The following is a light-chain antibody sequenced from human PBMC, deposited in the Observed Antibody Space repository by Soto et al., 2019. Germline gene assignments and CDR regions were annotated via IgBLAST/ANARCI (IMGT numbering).Light chain of an antibody. J-gene: IGKJ1*01. CDR3: QQYHSYWT. CDR2: KAS. CDR1: QTISSW. Sequence: DIQMTHSRSALSGSVRDRVTITCRASQTISSWLAWYQQKPGKAPKLLIYKASTLKSGVPSRFSGSGSGTEFTLTISSLQTDDFSTYYCQQYHSYWTFGQGTNVDI. V-gene: IGKV1-5*03.